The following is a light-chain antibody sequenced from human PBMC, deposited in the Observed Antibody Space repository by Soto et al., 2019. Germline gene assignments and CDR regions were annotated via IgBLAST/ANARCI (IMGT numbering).Light chain of an antibody. CDR3: QQRSNWPIT. J-gene: IGKJ4*01. CDR1: QDIESY. CDR2: DAS. Sequence: IQMTQSTSSLSASVGDRVTITCRASQDIESYLNWYQQRPGKAPKLLIYDASNRATGIPARFSGSGSGTDFTLTISSLEPEDFTVYYCQQRSNWPITFGGGTKVDI. V-gene: IGKV1-33*01.